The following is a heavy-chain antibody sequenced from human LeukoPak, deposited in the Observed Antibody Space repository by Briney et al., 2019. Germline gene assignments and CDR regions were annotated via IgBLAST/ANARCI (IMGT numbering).Heavy chain of an antibody. CDR1: GYTFTSYD. D-gene: IGHD3-3*01. CDR3: ARAATIFGVVIFDY. CDR2: MNPNSGNT. V-gene: IGHV1-8*03. J-gene: IGHJ4*02. Sequence: GASVKVSCKASGYTFTSYDINWVRQATGQGPEWMGWMNPNSGNTGYAQKFQGRVTITRNTSISTAYMELSSLRFDDTAVYYCARAATIFGVVIFDYWGQGTLVTVSS.